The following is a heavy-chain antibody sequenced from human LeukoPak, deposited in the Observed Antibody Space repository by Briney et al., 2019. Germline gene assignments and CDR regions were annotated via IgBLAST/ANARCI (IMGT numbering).Heavy chain of an antibody. CDR1: GFTFSNYW. D-gene: IGHD6-19*01. V-gene: IGHV3-74*01. Sequence: PRGSLRLSCAASGFTFSNYWMHWVRQAPGVGLVCVSRINGDVRSTNYADSVKGRFTISRDNAKNTLYLQMNSLRAEDTAVYYCVRRSVAGGFFDYWGQGTLVTVSS. J-gene: IGHJ4*02. CDR3: VRRSVAGGFFDY. CDR2: INGDVRST.